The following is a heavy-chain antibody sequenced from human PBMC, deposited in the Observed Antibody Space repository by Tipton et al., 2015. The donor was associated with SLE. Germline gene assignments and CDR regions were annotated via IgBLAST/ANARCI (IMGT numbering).Heavy chain of an antibody. J-gene: IGHJ4*02. CDR1: GLTFSNFW. CDR2: ISQDGSQT. Sequence: SLRLSCVVSGLTFSNFWLAWVRQAPGKGLEWVATISQDGSQTYYVDSVKGRFTISRDNAKNSVFLQMNNLRAEDTAVYYCTKDYYKRFDYWGQGTLVTVSS. V-gene: IGHV3-7*03. D-gene: IGHD3-22*01. CDR3: TKDYYKRFDY.